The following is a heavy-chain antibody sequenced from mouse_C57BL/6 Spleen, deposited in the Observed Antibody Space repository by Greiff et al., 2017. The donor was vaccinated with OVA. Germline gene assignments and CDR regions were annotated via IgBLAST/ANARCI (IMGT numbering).Heavy chain of an antibody. J-gene: IGHJ4*01. CDR1: GFTFSDYG. V-gene: IGHV5-17*01. Sequence: EVQLVESGGGLVKPGGSLKLSCAASGFTFSDYGMHWVRQAPEKGLEWVAYISSGSSTIYYADTVKGRFTISRDNAKNTLFLQMTSLRSEDTAMYYCARPYDYGEGDMDYWGQGTSVTVSS. CDR3: ARPYDYGEGDMDY. D-gene: IGHD2-4*01. CDR2: ISSGSSTI.